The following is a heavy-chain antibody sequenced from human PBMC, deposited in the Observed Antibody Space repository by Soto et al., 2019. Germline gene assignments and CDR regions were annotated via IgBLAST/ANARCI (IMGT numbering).Heavy chain of an antibody. D-gene: IGHD3-10*01. CDR1: GFTVSSYD. J-gene: IGHJ4*01. V-gene: IGHV3-13*01. CDR3: ARGTMVRGTLDPGISGPLDY. CDR2: LGAGGDT. Sequence: EVQLVESGGGLVQPGGSLRLACAASGFTVSSYDMHWVRHVTGKGLEWVSTLGAGGDTYFPDSVKGRFTISRENAKNSLYLQMNNLGAGDTAVYYCARGTMVRGTLDPGISGPLDYWGHGTLVAVSS.